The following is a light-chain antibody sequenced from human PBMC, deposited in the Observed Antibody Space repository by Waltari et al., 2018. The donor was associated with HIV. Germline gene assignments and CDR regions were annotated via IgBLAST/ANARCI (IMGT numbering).Light chain of an antibody. CDR3: QSYDRRLMWV. J-gene: IGLJ2*01. V-gene: IGLV1-40*01. Sequence: HSLLTQPPSVSGAPGQRVPISCTGSSSNIGAGYDVHWYQKYPGTAPKLLILQNINRPSGVPDRFSGSKSVTSASLVITGLQAEDEADYYCQSYDRRLMWVFGGGTSLTV. CDR2: QNI. CDR1: SSNIGAGYD.